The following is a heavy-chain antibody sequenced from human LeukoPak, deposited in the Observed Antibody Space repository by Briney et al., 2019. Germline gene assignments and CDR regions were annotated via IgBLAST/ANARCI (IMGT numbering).Heavy chain of an antibody. J-gene: IGHJ5*02. Sequence: PSETLSLTCTVSGVSISSSYWSWIRQPAGKGMEWIGRISTSGSTQYNPSLKSRVTMSVDVSENQFSLNLSSVTAADTAVYYCARTIYYYGSHSFDPWGQGTLVIVSS. V-gene: IGHV4-4*07. CDR2: ISTSGST. CDR1: GVSISSSY. D-gene: IGHD3-10*01. CDR3: ARTIYYYGSHSFDP.